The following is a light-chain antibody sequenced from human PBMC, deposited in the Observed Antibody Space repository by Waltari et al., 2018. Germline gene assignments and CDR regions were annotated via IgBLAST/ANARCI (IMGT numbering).Light chain of an antibody. V-gene: IGKV4-1*01. J-gene: IGKJ1*01. Sequence: DIVMTQSPDSLAVSLGEWATINCKSSQSVLYSSNNKNYLAWYQQKPGQPPKLLIYWASTRESGVPDRFSGSGSGTDFTLTISSLQAEDVAVYYCQQYYTKRAFGQGTKVEIK. CDR3: QQYYTKRA. CDR2: WAS. CDR1: QSVLYSSNNKNY.